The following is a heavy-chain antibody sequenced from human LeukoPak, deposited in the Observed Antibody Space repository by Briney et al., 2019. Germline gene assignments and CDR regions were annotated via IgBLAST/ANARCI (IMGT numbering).Heavy chain of an antibody. Sequence: ASVTVSCKASGYTFTGYYMHWVRQAPGQGLEWMGWINPNSGGTNYAQKFQGRVTMTRDTSISTAYMELSRLRSDDTAVYYCARDRVLGYGDPYGMDVWGQGTTVTVSS. CDR1: GYTFTGYY. V-gene: IGHV1-2*02. CDR2: INPNSGGT. CDR3: ARDRVLGYGDPYGMDV. J-gene: IGHJ6*02. D-gene: IGHD4-17*01.